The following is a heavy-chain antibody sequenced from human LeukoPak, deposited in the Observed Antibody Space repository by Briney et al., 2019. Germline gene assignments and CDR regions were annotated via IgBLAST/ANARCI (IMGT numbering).Heavy chain of an antibody. CDR1: GYTLTELS. CDR3: ATAPAGWELLFDY. Sequence: GTSVKVSCKVSGYTLTELSMHWVRQAPGKGLEWMGGFDPEDGETIYAQKFQGRVTMTEDTSTDTAYMELSSLRSEDTAVYYCATAPAGWELLFDYWGQGTLVTVSS. D-gene: IGHD1-26*01. CDR2: FDPEDGET. V-gene: IGHV1-24*01. J-gene: IGHJ4*02.